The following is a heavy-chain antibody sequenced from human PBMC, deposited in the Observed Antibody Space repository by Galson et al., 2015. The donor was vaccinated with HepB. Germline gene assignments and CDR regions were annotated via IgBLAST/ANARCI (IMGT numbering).Heavy chain of an antibody. Sequence: SVKVSCKASGYTFTSYYMHWVRQAPGQGLEWMGIINPSGGSTSYAQKFQGRVTMTRDTSTSTVYMELSSLRSEDTAVYYYASARVPGGMDVWGQGTTVTVSS. V-gene: IGHV1-46*01. J-gene: IGHJ6*02. CDR2: INPSGGST. CDR1: GYTFTSYY. D-gene: IGHD3-10*01. CDR3: ASARVPGGMDV.